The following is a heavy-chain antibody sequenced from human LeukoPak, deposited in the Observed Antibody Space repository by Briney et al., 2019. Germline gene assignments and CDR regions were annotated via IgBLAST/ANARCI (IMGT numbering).Heavy chain of an antibody. Sequence: GGSLRLSCAASGFTFSSYWMHWVRQAPGKGLVWVSRINSDGSSTSYADSVKGRFTISRDNAKNTLYLQMNSLRAEDTAVYYCAGEQANSYYDFWSGQNSLLDYWGQGTLVTVSS. V-gene: IGHV3-74*01. CDR3: AGEQANSYYDFWSGQNSLLDY. J-gene: IGHJ4*02. D-gene: IGHD3-3*01. CDR1: GFTFSSYW. CDR2: INSDGSST.